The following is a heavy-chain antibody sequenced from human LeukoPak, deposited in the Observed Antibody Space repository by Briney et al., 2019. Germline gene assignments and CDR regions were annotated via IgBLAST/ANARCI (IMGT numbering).Heavy chain of an antibody. J-gene: IGHJ5*01. D-gene: IGHD3-16*01. CDR2: IYSDGGT. CDR3: ARDGGFGGPGGDNWFDS. CDR1: GFTFSAKY. Sequence: GGSLRLSCAASGFTFSAKYMSWVRQGPGKGLDWISSIYSDGGTNYADSVKGRFTISRDNSKNTLYLQINSLRPEDTAVYYCARDGGFGGPGGDNWFDSWGQGALVTVSS. V-gene: IGHV3-66*02.